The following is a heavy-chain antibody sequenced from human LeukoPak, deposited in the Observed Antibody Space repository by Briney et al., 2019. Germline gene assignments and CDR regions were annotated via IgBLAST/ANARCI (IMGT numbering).Heavy chain of an antibody. Sequence: SETLSLTCTVSGGSISSYYWSWIRQPPGKGLEWIGYIYYSGSTNYTPSLKSRVTISVDTSKNQFSLNLSSVTAADTAVYFCARGSRRSYFDYWGPGALVLVSS. CDR2: IYYSGST. J-gene: IGHJ4*02. CDR1: GGSISSYY. CDR3: ARGSRRSYFDY. V-gene: IGHV4-59*01.